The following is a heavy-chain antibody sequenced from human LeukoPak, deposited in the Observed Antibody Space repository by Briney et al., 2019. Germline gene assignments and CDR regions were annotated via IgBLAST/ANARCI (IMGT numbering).Heavy chain of an antibody. J-gene: IGHJ5*02. Sequence: GGSLRLSCAASGFTFSSYWMSWVRQAPGKGLEWVANIKQDGSEKYYVDSVKGRFTISRDNAKNSLYLQMNSLRAEDTAVYYCARASYDFWSGYYNHWGQGTLVTVYS. V-gene: IGHV3-7*03. CDR2: IKQDGSEK. CDR1: GFTFSSYW. CDR3: ARASYDFWSGYYNH. D-gene: IGHD3-3*01.